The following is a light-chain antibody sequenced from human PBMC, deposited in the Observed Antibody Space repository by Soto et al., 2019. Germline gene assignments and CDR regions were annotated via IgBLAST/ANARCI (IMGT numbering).Light chain of an antibody. V-gene: IGLV2-11*01. Sequence: QSALTQPPSVSGSPGQSITISCSGTSRDVGGYNFISWYQQHPGTAPKLIIYDVSKRPSGVSDRFSGSTSGNTASLTISGLQAEDEAVYYCCSYAGSNTFVFGGGTKLTVL. CDR3: CSYAGSNTFV. CDR1: SRDVGGYNF. J-gene: IGLJ2*01. CDR2: DVS.